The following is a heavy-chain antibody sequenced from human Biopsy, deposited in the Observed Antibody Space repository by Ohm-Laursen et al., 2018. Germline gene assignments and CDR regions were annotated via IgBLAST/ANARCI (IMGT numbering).Heavy chain of an antibody. D-gene: IGHD1-1*01. CDR2: FDPEHGET. CDR3: ARANNDAGTYWYLDL. V-gene: IGHV1-24*01. Sequence: ASVKVSCKASGYSFTSYYMHWVRQAPGKGLEWLGGFDPEHGETLYAQKFQGRVTMTEDTSTDTAYMELSGLRSEDTAVYYCARANNDAGTYWYLDLWGRGTLVTVS. CDR1: GYSFTSYY. J-gene: IGHJ2*01.